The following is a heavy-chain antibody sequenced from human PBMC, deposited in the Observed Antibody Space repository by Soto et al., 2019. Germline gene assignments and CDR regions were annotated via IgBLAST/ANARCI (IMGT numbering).Heavy chain of an antibody. CDR1: GFTFTSSA. D-gene: IGHD3-3*02. Sequence: ASVQVSCKASGFTFTSSAVRWVRQARGQRLEWIGWIVVGSGNTNYAQMFQERVTITRDMSTSTAYMELSSLRSEDTAVYYCAAGPISFDYWGQGTLVTVSS. CDR2: IVVGSGNT. CDR3: AAGPISFDY. V-gene: IGHV1-58*01. J-gene: IGHJ4*02.